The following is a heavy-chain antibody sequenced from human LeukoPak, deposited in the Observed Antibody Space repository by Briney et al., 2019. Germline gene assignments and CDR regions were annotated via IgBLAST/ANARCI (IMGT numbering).Heavy chain of an antibody. CDR3: ARVMGDIVGATGGGSVAFDI. D-gene: IGHD1-26*01. CDR1: GGSLSSSSYY. CDR2: IYYSGST. V-gene: IGHV4-39*07. J-gene: IGHJ3*02. Sequence: SETLSLTCTVSGGSLSSSSYYWGWLRQPPGKGLEWIGSIYYSGSTYYNPSLKSRVTISVDTSKNQFSLKLSSVTAADTAVYYCARVMGDIVGATGGGSVAFDIWGQGTMVTVSS.